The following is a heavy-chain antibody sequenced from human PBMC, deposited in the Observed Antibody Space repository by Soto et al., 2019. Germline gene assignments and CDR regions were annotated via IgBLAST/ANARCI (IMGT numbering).Heavy chain of an antibody. CDR2: IYYSGST. CDR3: ARDSRVVVAAYSLLGMDV. V-gene: IGHV4-59*01. CDR1: GGSISSYY. Sequence: SETLSLTCTVSGGSISSYYWSWIRQPPGKGLEWIGYIYYSGSTNYNPSLKSRVTISVDTSKDQFSLKLSSVTAADTAVYYCARDSRVVVAAYSLLGMDVWGQGTTVTVSS. D-gene: IGHD2-15*01. J-gene: IGHJ6*02.